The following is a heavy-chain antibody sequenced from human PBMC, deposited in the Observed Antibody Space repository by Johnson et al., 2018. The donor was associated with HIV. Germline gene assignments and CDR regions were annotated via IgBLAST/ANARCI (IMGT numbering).Heavy chain of an antibody. CDR3: AKDQTYNFWSGYYGGDAFDI. D-gene: IGHD3-3*01. Sequence: QVQLVESGGGVVQPGRSLSLSCAASGFTFSSYAMYWVRQAPGKGLEWVAFISYDGSNKYYADSVKGRFTISRDNSKNTLYLQMNSLRAEDTAVYYCAKDQTYNFWSGYYGGDAFDIWGQGTMVTVSS. J-gene: IGHJ3*02. CDR1: GFTFSSYA. V-gene: IGHV3-30-3*01. CDR2: ISYDGSNK.